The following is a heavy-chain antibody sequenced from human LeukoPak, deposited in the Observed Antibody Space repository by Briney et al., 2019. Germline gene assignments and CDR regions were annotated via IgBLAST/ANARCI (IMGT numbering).Heavy chain of an antibody. Sequence: SETLSLTCTVSGGSISSGGYYWSWIRQPPGKGLEWIGYIYHSGSTYYNPSLKSRVTISVDRSKNQFSLKLGSVTAADTAVYYCAREALDDSSGPLDYWGQGTLVTVSS. CDR2: IYHSGST. J-gene: IGHJ4*02. D-gene: IGHD3-22*01. CDR3: AREALDDSSGPLDY. CDR1: GGSISSGGYY. V-gene: IGHV4-30-2*01.